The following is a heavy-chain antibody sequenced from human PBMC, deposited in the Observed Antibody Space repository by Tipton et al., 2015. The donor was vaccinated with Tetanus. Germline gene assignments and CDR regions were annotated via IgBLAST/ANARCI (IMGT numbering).Heavy chain of an antibody. CDR3: ARIGWRQQNKPAFDI. D-gene: IGHD6-19*01. CDR2: IYQNGDA. J-gene: IGHJ3*02. Sequence: TLSLTCTVSGGSISSFYWYWIRQPPGKGLEWIAYIYQNGDANYNPSLQSRVTISVDTSKNQFSLQLAFVTAADTAVYYCARIGWRQQNKPAFDIWGQGTVVTVSS. CDR1: GGSISSFY. V-gene: IGHV4-59*01.